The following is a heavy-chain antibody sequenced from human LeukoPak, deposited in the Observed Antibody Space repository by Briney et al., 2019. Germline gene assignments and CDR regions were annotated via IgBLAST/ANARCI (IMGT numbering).Heavy chain of an antibody. V-gene: IGHV1-46*01. J-gene: IGHJ3*01. D-gene: IGHD5-24*01. Sequence: ASVKVSCKASGGTFSNYGFSWVRQAPGQGLEWMGLINPDGGNTNYAQNFQGRVTLTRDTSTSTVYMELSSLRSEDTAIYYCARIRDGYNDAYDLWGQGTVVTVPS. CDR3: ARIRDGYNDAYDL. CDR2: INPDGGNT. CDR1: GGTFSNYG.